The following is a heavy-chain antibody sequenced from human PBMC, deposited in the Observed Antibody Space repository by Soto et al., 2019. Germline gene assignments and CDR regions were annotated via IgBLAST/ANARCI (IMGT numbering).Heavy chain of an antibody. CDR3: AKGSVVVPAAMFYFDY. J-gene: IGHJ4*02. Sequence: PGGSLRLSCAASGFTFNNYAMAWVRQAPGMGLEWVSVLSGSSGSVYYADSVKGHFTISRDNSKSTLYLQMNSLRAEDTAVYYCAKGSVVVPAAMFYFDYWGQGTLVTVS. CDR1: GFTFNNYA. V-gene: IGHV3-23*01. D-gene: IGHD2-2*01. CDR2: LSGSSGSV.